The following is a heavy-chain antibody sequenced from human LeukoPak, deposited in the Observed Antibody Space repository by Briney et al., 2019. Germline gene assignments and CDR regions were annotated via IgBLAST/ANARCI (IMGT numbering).Heavy chain of an antibody. CDR2: ISTTGSDI. J-gene: IGHJ4*02. CDR1: GFTFSSYS. CDR3: VSAGYCSSTSCYWDY. D-gene: IGHD2-2*01. Sequence: GGSLRLSCAASGFTFSSYSMNWARQAPGKGLEWVSSISTTGSDIYYADSMKGRFTISRDNAKNSLYLQMNSLRAEDTAAYYCVSAGYCSSTSCYWDYWGQGTLVTVSS. V-gene: IGHV3-21*01.